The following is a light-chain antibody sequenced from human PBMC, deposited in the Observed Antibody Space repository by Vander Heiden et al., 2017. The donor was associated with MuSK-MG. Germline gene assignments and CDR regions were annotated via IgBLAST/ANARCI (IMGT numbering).Light chain of an antibody. J-gene: IGKJ5*01. CDR3: QKDCSSIT. Sequence: EILLTQSPGTLPLSPGERANLSCRASQRVASTFLGWYQQNPGQAPRLVIYGASSRATGIPDRFSGSGSGTDFTLTISRLEPEDFAVYYCQKDCSSITFGQRTRLEIK. CDR1: QRVASTF. V-gene: IGKV3-20*01. CDR2: GAS.